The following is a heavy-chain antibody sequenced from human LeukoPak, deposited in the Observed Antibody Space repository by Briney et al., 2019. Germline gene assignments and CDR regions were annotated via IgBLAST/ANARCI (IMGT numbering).Heavy chain of an antibody. Sequence: KPSETLSLTCTVSGGSISGSTYSWGWIRQPPGKGLEWIGSRCYSGTIYYNPSLKSRVTISVDTSKNQFSLKLSSVTAADTAVYYCARWAPYPMVRGVPYTLGAWFDPWGQGTLVTVSS. D-gene: IGHD3-10*01. J-gene: IGHJ5*02. CDR1: GGSISGSTYS. CDR3: ARWAPYPMVRGVPYTLGAWFDP. V-gene: IGHV4-39*07. CDR2: RCYSGTI.